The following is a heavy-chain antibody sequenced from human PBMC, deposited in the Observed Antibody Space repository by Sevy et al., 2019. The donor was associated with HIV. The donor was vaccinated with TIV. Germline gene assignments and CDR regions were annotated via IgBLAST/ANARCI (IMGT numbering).Heavy chain of an antibody. CDR2: IRNDGSHE. Sequence: GGSLRLSCAASGFSFSNHAMHWVRQGPGKGPEWVAFIRNDGSHEYYADSVKGRFTISRDNSKNTLYLQMNSLRPEDTAVYYCARDRKALLVVYAIPFDAFDIWGQGTMVTVSS. V-gene: IGHV3-30*02. CDR1: GFSFSNHA. CDR3: ARDRKALLVVYAIPFDAFDI. D-gene: IGHD2-8*01. J-gene: IGHJ3*02.